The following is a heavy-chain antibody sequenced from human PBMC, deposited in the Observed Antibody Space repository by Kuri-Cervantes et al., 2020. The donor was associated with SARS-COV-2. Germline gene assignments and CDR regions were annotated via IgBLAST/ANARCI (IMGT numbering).Heavy chain of an antibody. CDR1: GFTFTSSA. J-gene: IGHJ6*02. D-gene: IGHD2-2*01. V-gene: IGHV1-58*01. CDR3: AADPRDVVVPASRYYYGMDV. Sequence: GGSLRLSFRASGFTFTSSAVQGVRQARGQRLEGIGWIVVGSGNTNYAQKFQERVTLTRDMSTGTAYMELSSLRSEDTAVYYCAADPRDVVVPASRYYYGMDVWGQGTTVTVSS. CDR2: IVVGSGNT.